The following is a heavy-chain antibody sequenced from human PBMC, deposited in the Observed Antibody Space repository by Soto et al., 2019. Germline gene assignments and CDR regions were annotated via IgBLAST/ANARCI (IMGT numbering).Heavy chain of an antibody. D-gene: IGHD2-15*01. V-gene: IGHV4-31*03. Sequence: SETLSLTCTVTCDSITSGVNYWSWIRQHPGKGLEWLGYIYGSGGSGSTLYNPSLKSRITLSVDTSKTKFSLNLSSVTVADTAVYFCARKQAGYSSGIYYWGQGALITVS. CDR3: ARKQAGYSSGIYY. J-gene: IGHJ4*02. CDR2: IYGSGGSGST. CDR1: CDSITSGVNY.